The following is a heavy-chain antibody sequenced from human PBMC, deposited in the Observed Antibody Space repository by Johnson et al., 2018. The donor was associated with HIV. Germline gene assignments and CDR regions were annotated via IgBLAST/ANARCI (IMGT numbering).Heavy chain of an antibody. J-gene: IGHJ3*02. V-gene: IGHV3-NL1*01. Sequence: QVQLVESGVGVVQPGRSLRLSCAASGFTFSSYGMHWVRQAPGKGLEWVSGINWNGGSTFYADSVKARFTISRDSSKNSLYLQMNSLKTEDVAVYYCASADAFDIWGQGTMVTVSS. CDR3: ASADAFDI. CDR1: GFTFSSYG. CDR2: INWNGGST.